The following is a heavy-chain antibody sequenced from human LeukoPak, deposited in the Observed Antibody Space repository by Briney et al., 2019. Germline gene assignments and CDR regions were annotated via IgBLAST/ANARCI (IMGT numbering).Heavy chain of an antibody. CDR1: GFTFSSYG. D-gene: IGHD6-19*01. CDR3: AKDRGSGWYQTYYFDY. V-gene: IGHV3-23*01. J-gene: IGHJ4*02. Sequence: GGSLRLSCAASGFTFSSYGMSWVRQAPGKGLEWVSAISGSGGSTYYADSVKGRFTISRDNSKNTLYLQMNSLRAEDTAVYYCAKDRGSGWYQTYYFDYWGQGTLVTVSS. CDR2: ISGSGGST.